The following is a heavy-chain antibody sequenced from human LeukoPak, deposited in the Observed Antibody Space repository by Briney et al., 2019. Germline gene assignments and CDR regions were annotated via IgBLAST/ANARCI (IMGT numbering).Heavy chain of an antibody. CDR2: IYYSGNT. V-gene: IGHV4-39*01. Sequence: SETLSLTCTVSGGSIISSSYSWGWIRQPPGKGLEWLGSIYYSGNTYYNSSLKGRVTISVDTSKSQFSLKLGSVTAADTAVYYCARCLISSYDTLKWFDPWGQGTLVTVSS. CDR3: ARCLISSYDTLKWFDP. CDR1: GGSIISSSYS. J-gene: IGHJ5*02. D-gene: IGHD3-3*01.